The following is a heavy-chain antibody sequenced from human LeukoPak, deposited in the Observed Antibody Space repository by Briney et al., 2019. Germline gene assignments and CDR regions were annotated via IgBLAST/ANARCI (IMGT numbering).Heavy chain of an antibody. CDR3: ARPNGGYDSTGYYFY. Sequence: GESLKISCKGSGYIFTSYWIGWVRQMPGKGLEWMGIIHPGDSDTRYSPSFQGQVTISADKSISTAYLQWSSLKASDTAMYYCARPNGGYDSTGYYFYWGQGTLVTVSS. J-gene: IGHJ4*02. D-gene: IGHD3-22*01. CDR1: GYIFTSYW. CDR2: IHPGDSDT. V-gene: IGHV5-51*01.